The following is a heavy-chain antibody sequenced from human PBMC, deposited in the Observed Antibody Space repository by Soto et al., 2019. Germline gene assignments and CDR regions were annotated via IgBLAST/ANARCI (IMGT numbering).Heavy chain of an antibody. CDR3: ARDFDIVVVPAAINNWFDP. CDR2: ISSSGSTI. Sequence: GGSLRLSCAASGFSFSDYYMSWIRQAPGKGLEWVSYISSSGSTIYYADSVKGRFTISRDNAKNSLYLQMNSLRAEDTAVYYCARDFDIVVVPAAINNWFDPWGQGTLVTVSS. D-gene: IGHD2-2*01. CDR1: GFSFSDYY. V-gene: IGHV3-11*01. J-gene: IGHJ5*02.